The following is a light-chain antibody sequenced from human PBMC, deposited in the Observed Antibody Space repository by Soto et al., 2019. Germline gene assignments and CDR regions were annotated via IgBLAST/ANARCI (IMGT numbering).Light chain of an antibody. CDR3: SSYATNSPVV. Sequence: QSALTQPASVSGSPGQSITISCTGTRSDIGGYNYVSWYQQYPGMAPKLMIFDVSSRPSGVSTRFSGSKSGNTASLTISGLQAADEADYYCSSYATNSPVVFGGGTKLTVL. J-gene: IGLJ2*01. V-gene: IGLV2-14*03. CDR1: RSDIGGYNY. CDR2: DVS.